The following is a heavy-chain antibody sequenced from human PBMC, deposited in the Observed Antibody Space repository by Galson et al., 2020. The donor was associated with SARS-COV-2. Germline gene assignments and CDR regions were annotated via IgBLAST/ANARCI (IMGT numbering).Heavy chain of an antibody. CDR1: GVTISSGGYY. CDR3: ARAFVGADVGY. J-gene: IGHJ4*02. V-gene: IGHV4-31*03. CDR2: IYYSGST. D-gene: IGHD3-16*01. Sequence: SETLSLTCTVSGVTISSGGYYWSWIRQHPGKGLEWIGYIYYSGSTYYNPSLKRRVTISVDTSKNQFSLKLSSVTAADTAVYYCARAFVGADVGYWGQGTLVTVSS.